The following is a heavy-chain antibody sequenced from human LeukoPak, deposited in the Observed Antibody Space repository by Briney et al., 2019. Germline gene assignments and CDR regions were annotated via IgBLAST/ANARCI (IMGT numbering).Heavy chain of an antibody. CDR2: IYYSGSS. CDR3: ARQRTDDSSGSLDY. CDR1: GGSISSRSYY. J-gene: IGHJ4*02. V-gene: IGHV4-39*07. Sequence: SETLSLTCTVSGGSISSRSYYWGWIRQPPGKGLECIGSIYYSGSSYNNPSLKSRVTISVDTSKNQFSLKLSSVTAADTAVYFCARQRTDDSSGSLDYWGQGTLVTVSS. D-gene: IGHD3-22*01.